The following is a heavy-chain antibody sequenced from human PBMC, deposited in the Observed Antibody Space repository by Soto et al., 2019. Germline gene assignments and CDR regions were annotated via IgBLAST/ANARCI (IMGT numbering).Heavy chain of an antibody. CDR2: INPSGGST. J-gene: IGHJ3*02. D-gene: IGHD2-15*01. V-gene: IGHV1-46*01. CDR3: ARYRGGVVAATDAFDI. Sequence: QVQLVQSGAEVKKPGASVKVSCKASGYTFTSYYMHWVRQATGQGLEWMGIINPSGGSTSYAQKFQGRVTVTRDTSTSTVYMELSSLRSEETAVDYCARYRGGVVAATDAFDIWGQGTMVTVSS. CDR1: GYTFTSYY.